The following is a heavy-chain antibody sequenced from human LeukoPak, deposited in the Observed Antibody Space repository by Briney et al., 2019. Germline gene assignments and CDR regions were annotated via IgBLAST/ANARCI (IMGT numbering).Heavy chain of an antibody. CDR2: MYPGDSDT. D-gene: IGHD1-7*01. V-gene: IGHV5-51*01. CDR1: GYTFTNYW. Sequence: GESLKISCKGSGYTFTNYWIGWVRQMPGKGLEWMGIMYPGDSDTRYSPSFQGQVTISADKSVSTTYLQWTSLKASDTAMYYCARRPAGTRTFDYWGQGTLVTVSS. J-gene: IGHJ4*02. CDR3: ARRPAGTRTFDY.